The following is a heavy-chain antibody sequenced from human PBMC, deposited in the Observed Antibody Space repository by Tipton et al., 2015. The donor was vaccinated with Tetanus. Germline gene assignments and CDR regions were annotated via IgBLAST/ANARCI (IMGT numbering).Heavy chain of an antibody. CDR1: GFTFSSYS. J-gene: IGHJ4*02. CDR2: ISSSSSYI. V-gene: IGHV3-21*01. Sequence: SLRLSCAASGFTFSSYSMNWVRQAPGKGLEWVSSISSSSSYIYYADSVKGRFTISRDNAKNSLYLQMNSLRAEDTAVYYCARAGYSGGWDFDLWGQGTLVTVSS. D-gene: IGHD6-19*01. CDR3: ARAGYSGGWDFDL.